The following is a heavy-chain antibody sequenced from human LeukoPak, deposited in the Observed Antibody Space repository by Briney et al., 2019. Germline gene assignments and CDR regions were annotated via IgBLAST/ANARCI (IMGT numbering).Heavy chain of an antibody. CDR3: ARDLRHITMIVVVITYAFDI. CDR1: GFTFSSYW. J-gene: IGHJ3*02. V-gene: IGHV3-7*01. Sequence: GGSLRLSCAASGFTFSSYWMSWVRQVPGKGLEWVANIKQDGSEKYYVDSVKGRFTISRDNAKNSLYLQMNSLRAEDTAVYYCARDLRHITMIVVVITYAFDIWGQGTMVTVSS. D-gene: IGHD3-22*01. CDR2: IKQDGSEK.